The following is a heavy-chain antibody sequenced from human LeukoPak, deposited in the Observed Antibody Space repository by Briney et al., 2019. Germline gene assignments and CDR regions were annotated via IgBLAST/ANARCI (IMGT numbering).Heavy chain of an antibody. CDR2: IYSGGST. V-gene: IGHV3-66*01. J-gene: IGHJ4*02. D-gene: IGHD6-6*01. Sequence: PGGSLRLSCAASGFTVSSNYMSGVRQAPGKGLEWVSVIYSGGSTYYADSVKGRFTIFRDNSNNTLFLQMNSLRAEDTAVYYCARPVSSSSMNYFDYWGQGTLVTVSS. CDR3: ARPVSSSSMNYFDY. CDR1: GFTVSSNY.